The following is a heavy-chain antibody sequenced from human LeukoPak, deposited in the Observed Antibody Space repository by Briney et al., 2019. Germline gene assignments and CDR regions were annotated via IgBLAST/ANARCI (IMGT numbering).Heavy chain of an antibody. Sequence: TGGSLRLSCVASQYDFNGYTFTWVRQAPGKGLEYVSSTSKSSALKYYAESVRGRFTISRNNAESSLFLDMTDLGGEDTAVYFCVRGDNRDQWGQGTLVTVSS. CDR3: VRGDNRDQ. V-gene: IGHV3-21*01. J-gene: IGHJ4*02. D-gene: IGHD1-14*01. CDR1: QYDFNGYT. CDR2: TSKSSALK.